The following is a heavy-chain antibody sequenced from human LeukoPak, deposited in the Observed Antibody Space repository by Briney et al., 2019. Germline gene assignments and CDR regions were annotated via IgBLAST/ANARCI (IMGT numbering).Heavy chain of an antibody. CDR3: ARDLWIQSAKLDY. J-gene: IGHJ4*02. D-gene: IGHD5-18*01. CDR2: INPNSGGT. Sequence: ASVKVSCKASGYTFTGYYMHWVRQAPGQGLEWMGRINPNSGGTNYAQKFQGRVTMTRDTSISTAYMELSRLRSDDTAVYYCARDLWIQSAKLDYWGQGTLVTVSS. V-gene: IGHV1-2*06. CDR1: GYTFTGYY.